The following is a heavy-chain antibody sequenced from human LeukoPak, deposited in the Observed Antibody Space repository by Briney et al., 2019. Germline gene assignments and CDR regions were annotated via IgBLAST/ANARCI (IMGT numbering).Heavy chain of an antibody. Sequence: SETLSLTCTVSGGSISSYYWSWIRQPPGKGPEWIGYICYSGSTNYNPSLKSRVTISVDTSKNQFSLKLSSVTAADTAVYYCARGPIAADLSDAFDIWGQGTMVTVSS. CDR1: GGSISSYY. V-gene: IGHV4-59*01. CDR2: ICYSGST. CDR3: ARGPIAADLSDAFDI. J-gene: IGHJ3*02. D-gene: IGHD6-6*01.